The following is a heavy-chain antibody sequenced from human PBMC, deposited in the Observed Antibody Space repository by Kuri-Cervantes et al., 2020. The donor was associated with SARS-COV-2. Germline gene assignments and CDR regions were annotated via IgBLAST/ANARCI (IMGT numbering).Heavy chain of an antibody. Sequence: ASVKVSCKVSGYTLTESSMHWVRQAPGKGLEWMGGFDPEDGETIYAQKFQGRVTMTEDTSTDTAYMELSSLRSEDTAVYYCATFPNGWGRAENDAFDIWGQGTMVTVSS. V-gene: IGHV1-24*01. J-gene: IGHJ3*02. D-gene: IGHD7-27*01. CDR1: GYTLTESS. CDR3: ATFPNGWGRAENDAFDI. CDR2: FDPEDGET.